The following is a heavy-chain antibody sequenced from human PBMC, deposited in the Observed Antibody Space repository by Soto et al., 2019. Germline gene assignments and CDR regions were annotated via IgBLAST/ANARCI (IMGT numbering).Heavy chain of an antibody. CDR2: ISAYNGNT. Sequence: QVQLVQSGAEVKKPGASVKVSCKASGYTFTSYGISWVRQAPGQGLEWMGWISAYNGNTNYEQKLQGRVTMTTDTSTSIAYMELRSLRSDDTAVSYCARDSRDDFWSGYPEFDYWGQGTLVTVSS. CDR3: ARDSRDDFWSGYPEFDY. CDR1: GYTFTSYG. J-gene: IGHJ4*02. V-gene: IGHV1-18*01. D-gene: IGHD3-3*01.